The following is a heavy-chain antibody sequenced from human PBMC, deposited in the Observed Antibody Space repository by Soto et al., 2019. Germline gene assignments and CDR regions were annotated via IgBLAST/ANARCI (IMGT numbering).Heavy chain of an antibody. D-gene: IGHD4-4*01. CDR2: INPSGGST. CDR1: GYTFTSYY. V-gene: IGHV1-46*03. Sequence: ASVKVSCKASGYTFTSYYMHWVRQAPGQGLEWMGIINPSGGSTSYAQKFQGRVTITADESTSTAYMELSSLRSEDTAVYYCATSTPLMTTVIFAYWGRGTLVTVSS. CDR3: ATSTPLMTTVIFAY. J-gene: IGHJ4*02.